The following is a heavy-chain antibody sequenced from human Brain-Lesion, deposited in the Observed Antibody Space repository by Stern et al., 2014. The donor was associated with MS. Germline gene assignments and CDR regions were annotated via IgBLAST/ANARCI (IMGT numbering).Heavy chain of an antibody. J-gene: IGHJ4*02. CDR2: VSYDGSNK. CDR3: AKNPGGFTID. Sequence: QVQLVQSGGGVVQPGRSRGLSWAPSGFTFSSYDLHWGRQGPVQGLDWVASVSYDGSNKYYADSVKCRFPISRDNSKNTLFLQMNSLRTEDTAVYYCAKNPGGFTIDWGQGTLVTVSS. D-gene: IGHD3-3*01. V-gene: IGHV3-30*18. CDR1: GFTFSSYD.